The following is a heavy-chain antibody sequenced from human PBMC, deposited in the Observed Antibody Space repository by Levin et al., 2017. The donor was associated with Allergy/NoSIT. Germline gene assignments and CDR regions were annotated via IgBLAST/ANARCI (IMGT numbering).Heavy chain of an antibody. D-gene: IGHD3-10*01. CDR3: ALDYYGSGSYYNARMGDFDY. Sequence: SVKVSCKASGGTFSSYAISWVRQAPGQGLEWMGRIIPILGIANYAQKFQGRVTITADKSTSTAYMELSSLRSEDTAVYYCALDYYGSGSYYNARMGDFDYWGQGTLVTVSS. V-gene: IGHV1-69*04. J-gene: IGHJ4*02. CDR1: GGTFSSYA. CDR2: IIPILGIA.